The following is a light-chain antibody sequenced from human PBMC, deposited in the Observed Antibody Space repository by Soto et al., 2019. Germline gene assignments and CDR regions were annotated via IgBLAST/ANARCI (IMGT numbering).Light chain of an antibody. J-gene: IGLJ3*02. CDR2: EVS. CDR3: SSYTSSSVWV. V-gene: IGLV2-14*01. CDR1: SSDVGGYNY. Sequence: QSALTQPASVSVSPGQSITISCTGTSSDVGGYNYVSWYQQHPGKAPKLMIYEVSNRPSGVSNRFSGSKSGNTASLTISGLQAEDEADYYCSSYTSSSVWVFGGGTKVTVL.